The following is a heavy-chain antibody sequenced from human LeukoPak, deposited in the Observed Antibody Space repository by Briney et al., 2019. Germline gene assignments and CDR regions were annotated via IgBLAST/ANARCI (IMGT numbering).Heavy chain of an antibody. CDR1: GFTFSSYA. CDR3: ARDTRYYFDF. Sequence: GRSLRLSCAASGFTFSSYAMNWVRQAPGKGLEWVAVITNDGSNKYYADSVKGRFTISRDNSKNTLYLQMNSLRAEDTAVYYCARDTRYYFDFWGRGTLVTVSS. CDR2: ITNDGSNK. D-gene: IGHD1-1*01. J-gene: IGHJ4*02. V-gene: IGHV3-30*04.